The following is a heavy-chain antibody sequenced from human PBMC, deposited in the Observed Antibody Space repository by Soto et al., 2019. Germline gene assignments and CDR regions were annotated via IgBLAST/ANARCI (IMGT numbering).Heavy chain of an antibody. Sequence: EVQLVESGGGLVQPGGSLKLSCAASGFTFSGSAMHWVRQASGKGLEWVGRIRSKANSYATAYAASMKGRFTISRDDSKKTAYLQMNSLKTEDTAVYYCTRLEGGYCSGGSCYGYYGMDVWGQGTTVTVSS. CDR2: IRSKANSYAT. D-gene: IGHD2-15*01. J-gene: IGHJ6*02. V-gene: IGHV3-73*02. CDR3: TRLEGGYCSGGSCYGYYGMDV. CDR1: GFTFSGSA.